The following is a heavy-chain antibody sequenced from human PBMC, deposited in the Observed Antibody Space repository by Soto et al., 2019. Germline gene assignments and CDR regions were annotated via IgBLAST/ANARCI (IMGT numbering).Heavy chain of an antibody. CDR2: VSASGTT. CDR1: GASISRSY. J-gene: IGHJ4*02. V-gene: IGHV4-4*07. D-gene: IGHD6-13*01. CDR3: ARGFGSWSDF. Sequence: QVQLLESGPGLVAPSETLSLSCTVSGASISRSYWTWIRQPAGKGLEWIGRVSASGTTTYKPSLKSRVTISLDTSESVFALEVRSVTAADTAVYFCARGFGSWSDFWGQGTLVAVSS.